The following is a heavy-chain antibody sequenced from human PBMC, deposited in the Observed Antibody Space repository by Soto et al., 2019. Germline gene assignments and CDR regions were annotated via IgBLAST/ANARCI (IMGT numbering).Heavy chain of an antibody. D-gene: IGHD3-22*01. CDR2: IYYSGST. J-gene: IGHJ3*02. Sequence: QVQLQESGPGLVKPSQTLSLTCTVSGGSISNGGYYWSWIRQHPGKGLEWIGYIYYSGSTYYNPSLKSRVTISVDTSKNQFSLKLSSVTAADTAVYYCARDYYDSSGYNDAFDIWGQGTMVTVSS. V-gene: IGHV4-31*03. CDR3: ARDYYDSSGYNDAFDI. CDR1: GGSISNGGYY.